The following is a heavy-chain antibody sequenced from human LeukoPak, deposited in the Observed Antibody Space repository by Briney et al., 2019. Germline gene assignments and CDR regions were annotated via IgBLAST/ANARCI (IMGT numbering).Heavy chain of an antibody. CDR2: INPNSGGT. D-gene: IGHD6-13*01. CDR3: ARGLKQQLVRGSIGMDV. CDR1: GYTFTGYY. V-gene: IGHV1-2*04. Sequence: ASVKVSCKASGYTFTGYYMHWVRQAPGQGLEWMGWINPNSGGTNYAQKFQGWVTMTRDTSISTAYMELSRLRSDDTAVYYCARGLKQQLVRGSIGMDVWGQGTTVTVSS. J-gene: IGHJ6*02.